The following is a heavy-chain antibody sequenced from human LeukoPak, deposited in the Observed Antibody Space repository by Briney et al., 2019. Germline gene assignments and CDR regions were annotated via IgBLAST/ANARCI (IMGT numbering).Heavy chain of an antibody. V-gene: IGHV3-20*01. CDR1: GFTFDDYG. Sequence: GGSLRLSCEGSGFTFDDYGMSWVRQAPGKGLEWVSGISWNGGSTGYADSVKGRFTISRDNAKNSLYLQMSSLRAEDTAFYQCARDRTMVRGVMGDAFDIWGQGTMVTVSS. D-gene: IGHD3-10*01. J-gene: IGHJ3*02. CDR3: ARDRTMVRGVMGDAFDI. CDR2: ISWNGGST.